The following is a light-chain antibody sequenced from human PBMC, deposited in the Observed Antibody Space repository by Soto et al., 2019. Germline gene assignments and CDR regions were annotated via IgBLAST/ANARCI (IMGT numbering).Light chain of an antibody. CDR3: SSFTSSSTQV. CDR2: EVN. J-gene: IGLJ3*02. Sequence: QSALTQPASVSGSPGQSITISCTGTSSDVGAYNYVSWYQQHPGKAPKLMIYEVNNRPSGVSNRFSGSKSGNTASLTISGLQAEDEADYYCSSFTSSSTQVLGGGTKLTVL. V-gene: IGLV2-14*01. CDR1: SSDVGAYNY.